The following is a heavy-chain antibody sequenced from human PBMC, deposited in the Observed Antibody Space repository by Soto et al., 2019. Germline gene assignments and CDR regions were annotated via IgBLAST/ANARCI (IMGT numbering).Heavy chain of an antibody. V-gene: IGHV3-23*01. CDR3: ARRSSGWYFDY. D-gene: IGHD6-19*01. Sequence: PGGSLRLSCAASGFTFSSYAMNWVRQAPGKGLEWGSVISGSGDSTYYADSVKGRFTISRDNSKNALYLQMNSLRAEDTAVYYCARRSSGWYFDYWGQGTLVTVSS. J-gene: IGHJ4*02. CDR2: ISGSGDST. CDR1: GFTFSSYA.